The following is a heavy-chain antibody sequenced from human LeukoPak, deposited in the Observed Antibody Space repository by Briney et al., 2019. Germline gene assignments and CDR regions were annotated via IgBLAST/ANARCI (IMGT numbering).Heavy chain of an antibody. V-gene: IGHV4-59*01. D-gene: IGHD3-22*01. J-gene: IGHJ3*02. CDR2: IYYSGST. Sequence: SETLSLTCTVSGGSISSYYWSWIRKPPGKGLEWIGYIYYSGSTNYNPSLKSRVTISVDTSKNQFSLKLSSVTAADTAVYYCAREGSYDGSGYETLDAFDIWGQGTMVTVSS. CDR3: AREGSYDGSGYETLDAFDI. CDR1: GGSISSYY.